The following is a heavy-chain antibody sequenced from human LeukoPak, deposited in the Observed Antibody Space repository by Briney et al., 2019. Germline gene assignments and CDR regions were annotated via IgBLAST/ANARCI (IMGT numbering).Heavy chain of an antibody. CDR3: ARRGAAADIFDP. CDR2: IYHSGST. V-gene: IGHV4-38-2*02. CDR1: GYSISSGYY. J-gene: IGHJ5*02. D-gene: IGHD6-13*01. Sequence: PSETLSLTCTVSGYSISSGYYWGWIRQPPGKGLEWIGSIYHSGSTYYNPSLKSRLTISVDTSKNQFSLKLSSVTAADTAVYYCARRGAAADIFDPWGQGTLVTVSS.